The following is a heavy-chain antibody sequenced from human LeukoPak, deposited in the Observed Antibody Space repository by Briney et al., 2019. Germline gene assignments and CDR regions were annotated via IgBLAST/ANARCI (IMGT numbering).Heavy chain of an antibody. CDR1: VLTYKYHG. Sequence: GVPVTLSCVGSVLTYKYHGRVGLPQAPGEALEWVANMKQDGSEQYYGDSVRGRFTISRDNAKNSLYLQMNSLRAADTAVYYCARDADWASDYWGQGTLVTVSS. J-gene: IGHJ4*02. V-gene: IGHV3-7*01. D-gene: IGHD3/OR15-3a*01. CDR2: MKQDGSEQ. CDR3: ARDADWASDY.